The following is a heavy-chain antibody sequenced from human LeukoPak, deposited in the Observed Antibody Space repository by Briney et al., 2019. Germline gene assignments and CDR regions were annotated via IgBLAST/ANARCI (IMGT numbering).Heavy chain of an antibody. CDR2: ISSGASAI. Sequence: GSLRLSCAASGFTFSSYGMHWVRQAPGKGLEWVSYISSGASAIYYADSVEGRFTISRDNAQNSLYLQMNSLRAEDTAVYYCARENEYSSSSFDYWGQGTLVTVSS. CDR1: GFTFSSYG. J-gene: IGHJ4*02. D-gene: IGHD6-6*01. V-gene: IGHV3-48*04. CDR3: ARENEYSSSSFDY.